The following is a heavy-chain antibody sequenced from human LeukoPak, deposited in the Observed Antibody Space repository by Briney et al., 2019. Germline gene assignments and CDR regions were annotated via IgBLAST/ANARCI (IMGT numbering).Heavy chain of an antibody. V-gene: IGHV3-11*05. CDR1: GFTFSDYY. CDR3: ARDRAGTLGY. J-gene: IGHJ4*02. CDR2: ISSSSSYT. D-gene: IGHD6-13*01. Sequence: GGSLRLSCAASGFTFSDYYMSWISQAPGKGLEWVSYISSSSSYTTYADSVKGRFTISRDNAKNSLYLQMNSLRAEDTAVYYCARDRAGTLGYWGQGTLVTVSS.